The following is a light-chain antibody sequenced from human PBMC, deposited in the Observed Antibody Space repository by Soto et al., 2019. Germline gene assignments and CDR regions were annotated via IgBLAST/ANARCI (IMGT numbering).Light chain of an antibody. CDR1: QTVHTN. CDR3: QQYNNWPPWT. V-gene: IGKV3-15*01. CDR2: GAS. J-gene: IGKJ4*02. Sequence: ETVMTQSPATLSVSPGDRVTLSCRASQTVHTNLAWFQQKPGQAPKLLIYGASTRDTGVPARFTGSGSGTEFTLTISSLQSEDFAVYFCQQYNNWPPWTFGGGTKVDIK.